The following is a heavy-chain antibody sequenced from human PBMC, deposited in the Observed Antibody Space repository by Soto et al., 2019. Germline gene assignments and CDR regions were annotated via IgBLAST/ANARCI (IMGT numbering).Heavy chain of an antibody. CDR3: TRDDYSHASSGYYSWFDP. Sequence: GGSLRLSCTASGFTFGDYAMSWVRQAPGKGLEWVGFIRSKAYGGTTEYAASVKGRFTISRDDSKSIAYLQMYSLKTEDTAVYYCTRDDYSHASSGYYSWFDPWGQGTLVTVSS. CDR1: GFTFGDYA. V-gene: IGHV3-49*04. J-gene: IGHJ5*02. CDR2: IRSKAYGGTT. D-gene: IGHD3-22*01.